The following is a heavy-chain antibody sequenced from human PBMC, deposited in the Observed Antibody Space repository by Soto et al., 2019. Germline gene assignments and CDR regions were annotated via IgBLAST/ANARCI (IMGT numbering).Heavy chain of an antibody. V-gene: IGHV3-30*18. CDR1: GFTFSSYG. CDR2: ISYDGSNK. D-gene: IGHD6-19*01. CDR3: AKESGYSSGWRFDY. Sequence: QVQLVESGGGVVQPGRSLRLSCAASGFTFSSYGMHWVRQAPGKGLEWVAVISYDGSNKYYADSAKGRFTISRDNSKNTLYLQMNSLRAEDTAVYYCAKESGYSSGWRFDYWGQGTLVTVSS. J-gene: IGHJ4*02.